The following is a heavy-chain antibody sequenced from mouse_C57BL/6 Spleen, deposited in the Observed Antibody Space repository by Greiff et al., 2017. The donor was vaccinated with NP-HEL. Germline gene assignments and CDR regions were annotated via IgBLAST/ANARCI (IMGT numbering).Heavy chain of an antibody. Sequence: QVQLQQSGAELVRPGASVTLSCKASGYTFTDYEMHWVKQTPVHGLEWIGAIDPETGGTAYNQKFKGKAILTADKSSSTAYMELRSLTSEDSAVYYCTRLLYGSSSWFAYWGQGTLVTVSA. CDR1: GYTFTDYE. CDR3: TRLLYGSSSWFAY. J-gene: IGHJ3*01. V-gene: IGHV1-15*01. D-gene: IGHD1-1*01. CDR2: IDPETGGT.